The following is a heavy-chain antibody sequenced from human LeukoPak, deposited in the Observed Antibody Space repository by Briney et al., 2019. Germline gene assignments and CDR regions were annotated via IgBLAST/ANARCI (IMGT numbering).Heavy chain of an antibody. CDR1: GDSISSHY. D-gene: IGHD6-6*01. Sequence: SETLSLTCTVSGDSISSHYWSWIRQPPGKGLEWIGYIYYSGSTNYNPSLKSRVTISVDTSKNQFSLKLSSVTAADTAVYYCARGTSSSSSGVGYWGQGTLVTVSS. V-gene: IGHV4-59*11. CDR3: ARGTSSSSSGVGY. J-gene: IGHJ4*02. CDR2: IYYSGST.